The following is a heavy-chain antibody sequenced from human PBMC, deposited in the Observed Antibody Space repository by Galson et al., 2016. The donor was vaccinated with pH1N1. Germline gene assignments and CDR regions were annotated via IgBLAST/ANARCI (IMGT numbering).Heavy chain of an antibody. CDR2: VFHRGTT. Sequence: SETLSLTCNVSGGSMRSSDHYWAWIRQPPGKGLEWIGSVFHRGTTYCNLSLKSRVTISIDTSNKRFSLKATSVGAADTAVYYCARGVAAASRFDLWGQGSLVAVSS. J-gene: IGHJ5*02. CDR1: GGSMRSSDHY. D-gene: IGHD6-13*01. CDR3: ARGVAAASRFDL. V-gene: IGHV4-39*02.